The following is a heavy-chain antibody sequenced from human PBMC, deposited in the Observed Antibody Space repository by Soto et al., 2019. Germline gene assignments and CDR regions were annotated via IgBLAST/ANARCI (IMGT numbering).Heavy chain of an antibody. Sequence: QVQLEESGPGLAKPSGTLSLTCTVSGGSISSNNWWSWVRQPPGKGLEWIGEIYHSGSTNYNPSRNSRGMISVDTSKKQFSLRLSSVTAADTAVYYCARYIAASGTYYLDFWGQGTLVTVSS. D-gene: IGHD6-13*01. CDR2: IYHSGST. V-gene: IGHV4-4*02. CDR1: GGSISSNNW. J-gene: IGHJ4*02. CDR3: ARYIAASGTYYLDF.